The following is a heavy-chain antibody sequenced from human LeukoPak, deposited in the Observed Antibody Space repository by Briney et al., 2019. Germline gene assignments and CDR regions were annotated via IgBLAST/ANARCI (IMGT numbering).Heavy chain of an antibody. V-gene: IGHV4-59*02. J-gene: IGHJ4*02. CDR2: FSYSGST. Sequence: SETLSLTCTVSGASVISYYWSWIRQPPGKGPEWIGYFSYSGSTNYNPSLKSRVTISVDTSKNQFSLNLSSVTAADTAVYYCARGPLDSGYTYFDYWGQGTLVSVAS. CDR1: GASVISYY. D-gene: IGHD5-12*01. CDR3: ARGPLDSGYTYFDY.